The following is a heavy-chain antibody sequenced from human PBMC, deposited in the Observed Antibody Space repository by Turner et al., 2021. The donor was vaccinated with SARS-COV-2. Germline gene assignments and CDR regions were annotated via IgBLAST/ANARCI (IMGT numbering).Heavy chain of an antibody. CDR3: ARGAYASGTIKRFDA. V-gene: IGHV4-59*01. CDR1: GDSINSYY. D-gene: IGHD3-10*01. CDR2: IFYSGST. J-gene: IGHJ5*02. Sequence: QVQLQESGPGRVKPSETLSLNSTVSGDSINSYYWSWIRQSPGKGLEWIGYIFYSGSTNYNPSLNSRVTISVDTSKNQLSLHLTSVTAADTAIYFCARGAYASGTIKRFDAWGQGTLVTVSA.